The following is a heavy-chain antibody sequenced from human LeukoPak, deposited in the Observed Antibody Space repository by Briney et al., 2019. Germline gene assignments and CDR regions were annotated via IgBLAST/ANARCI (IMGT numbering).Heavy chain of an antibody. Sequence: PGRSLRLSCAASGFTFSSYAMHWVRRAPGKGLEWVAVISYDGSNKYYADSVKGRFTISRDNSKNTLYLQMNSLRAEDTAVYYCARDRRIGSGWNPDAFDIWGQGTMVTVSS. CDR1: GFTFSSYA. D-gene: IGHD6-19*01. V-gene: IGHV3-30-3*01. J-gene: IGHJ3*02. CDR3: ARDRRIGSGWNPDAFDI. CDR2: ISYDGSNK.